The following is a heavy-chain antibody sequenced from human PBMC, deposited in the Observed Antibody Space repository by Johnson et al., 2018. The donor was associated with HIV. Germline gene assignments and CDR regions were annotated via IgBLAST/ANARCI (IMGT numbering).Heavy chain of an antibody. D-gene: IGHD1-26*01. V-gene: IGHV3-30*18. J-gene: IGHJ3*02. Sequence: VQLVESGGGVVQPGRSLRLSCAASGFTFSSYGMHWVRQAPGKGLEWVAVISYDESNKYYADSVKGRFTISRDNSKNTLYLQMNSLRAEDTAVYYCAKDGAAYSGSYDAFDIWGQGTMVTVSS. CDR2: ISYDESNK. CDR1: GFTFSSYG. CDR3: AKDGAAYSGSYDAFDI.